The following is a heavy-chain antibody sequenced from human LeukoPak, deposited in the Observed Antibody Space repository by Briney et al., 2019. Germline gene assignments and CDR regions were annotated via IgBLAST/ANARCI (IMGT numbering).Heavy chain of an antibody. Sequence: SETLSLTCSVSGGSISNSSYYWGWIRQPPGKGLEWIGTIYYGGSTYHNPSLKSRVIISVDTSKNQFSLKLSSVTAADTAVYYCARQRSKYHYENYWGQGTLVTVSS. CDR1: GGSISNSSYY. CDR3: ARQRSKYHYENY. CDR2: IYYGGST. D-gene: IGHD3-22*01. V-gene: IGHV4-39*01. J-gene: IGHJ4*02.